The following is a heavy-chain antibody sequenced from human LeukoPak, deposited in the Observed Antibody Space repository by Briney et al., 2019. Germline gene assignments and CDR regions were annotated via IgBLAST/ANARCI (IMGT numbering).Heavy chain of an antibody. CDR3: ARNSTKYPFDI. Sequence: SVKVSCKAAGDTFSIYTISWGRQAPGQGLGWMGRIIPILGIANYAQKFQSRGTITANKSPNTAHFELSSLRSEDPAVYYCARNSTKYPFDIWGQGTMVTVSS. J-gene: IGHJ3*02. V-gene: IGHV1-69*02. CDR1: GDTFSIYT. CDR2: IIPILGIA. D-gene: IGHD1/OR15-1a*01.